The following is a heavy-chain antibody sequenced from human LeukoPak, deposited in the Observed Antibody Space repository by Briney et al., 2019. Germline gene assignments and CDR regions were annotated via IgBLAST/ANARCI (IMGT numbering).Heavy chain of an antibody. CDR1: GFTFSSYW. CDR3: AKSVAPYCSGGSCFDAFDI. J-gene: IGHJ3*02. D-gene: IGHD2-15*01. V-gene: IGHV3-74*01. Sequence: GGSLRLSCAASGFTFSSYWMHWVRQAPGKGLVWVSRINSDGSRTSYADSVKGRFTISRDNAKNTLYLQMNSLRAEDTAVYYCAKSVAPYCSGGSCFDAFDIWGQGTMVTVSS. CDR2: INSDGSRT.